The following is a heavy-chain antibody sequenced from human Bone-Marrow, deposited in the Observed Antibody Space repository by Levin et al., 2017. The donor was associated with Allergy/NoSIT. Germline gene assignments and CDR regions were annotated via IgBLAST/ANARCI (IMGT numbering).Heavy chain of an antibody. CDR2: IYPDYSET. J-gene: IGHJ3*01. CDR3: ATHDIFGDYFFVNAFHV. Sequence: LGESLKISCEGSGYNFASYWIGWVRQMPGKGLEWMGIIYPDYSETRYSPSFQGQVTISADKSISTAYLQWSSLKASDTAMYYCATHDIFGDYFFVNAFHVWGQGTMVTVSS. CDR1: GYNFASYW. V-gene: IGHV5-51*01. D-gene: IGHD4-17*01.